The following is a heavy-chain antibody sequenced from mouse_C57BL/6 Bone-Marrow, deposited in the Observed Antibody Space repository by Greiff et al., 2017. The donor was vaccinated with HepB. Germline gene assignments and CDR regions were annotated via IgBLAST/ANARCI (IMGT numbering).Heavy chain of an antibody. Sequence: VQLQQSGAELVRPGASVKLSCTASGFNIKDDYMHWVKQRPEQGLEWIGWIDPENGDTEYASKFQGKATITADTSSNTAYLQLSSLTSEDTAVYYCTTVPNYYYGSSWCFDVWGTGTTVTVSS. CDR1: GFNIKDDY. CDR2: IDPENGDT. J-gene: IGHJ1*03. CDR3: TTVPNYYYGSSWCFDV. V-gene: IGHV14-4*01. D-gene: IGHD1-1*01.